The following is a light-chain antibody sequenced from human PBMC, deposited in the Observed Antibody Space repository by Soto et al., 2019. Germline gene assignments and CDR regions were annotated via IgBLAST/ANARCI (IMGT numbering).Light chain of an antibody. CDR3: SSYTSSSTNVV. V-gene: IGLV2-14*01. CDR2: DVS. Sequence: SVLTQPASVSGSPGQSITISCTGTNSDVGGYNYVSWYQQHPGKAPKLMIYDVSNRPSGVSNRFSGSKSGNTASLTISGLQAEDEADYYCSSYTSSSTNVVFGGGTKLTVL. J-gene: IGLJ2*01. CDR1: NSDVGGYNY.